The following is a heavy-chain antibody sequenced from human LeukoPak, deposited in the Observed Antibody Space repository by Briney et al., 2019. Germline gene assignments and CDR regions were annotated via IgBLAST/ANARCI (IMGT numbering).Heavy chain of an antibody. CDR1: GGSISSGDYY. CDR3: ARGVWASWRSDDGY. J-gene: IGHJ4*02. V-gene: IGHV4-30-4*01. CDR2: IYYSGST. Sequence: SQTLSLTCTVSGGSISSGDYYWSWIRQPPGKGLEWIGYIYYSGSTYYNPSLKSRVTISVDTSKNQFSLKLSSVTAADTAVYYCARGVWASWRSDDGYWGQGTLVTVSS. D-gene: IGHD3-16*01.